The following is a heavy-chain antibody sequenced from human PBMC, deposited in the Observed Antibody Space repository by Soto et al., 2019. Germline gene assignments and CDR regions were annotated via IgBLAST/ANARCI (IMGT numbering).Heavy chain of an antibody. J-gene: IGHJ6*03. Sequence: GASVKVSCKASGYTFTGYYMHWVRQAPGQGLEWMGWINPNSGGTNYAQKFQGWVTMTRDTSISTAYMELSRLRSDDTAVYYCAREALRFLEGGMDVWGKGTTVSVSS. CDR1: GYTFTGYY. D-gene: IGHD3-3*01. V-gene: IGHV1-2*04. CDR2: INPNSGGT. CDR3: AREALRFLEGGMDV.